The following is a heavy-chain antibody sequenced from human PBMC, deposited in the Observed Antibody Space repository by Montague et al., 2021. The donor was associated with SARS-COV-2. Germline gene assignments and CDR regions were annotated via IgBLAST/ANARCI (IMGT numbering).Heavy chain of an antibody. V-gene: IGHV3-33*01. CDR3: ARDRLDILSPGRGMDV. J-gene: IGHJ6*02. D-gene: IGHD3-9*01. CDR2: IWFDGRKK. Sequence: SLRLSCAASGFSFRNYGMNWVRQAPGKGPEWVAVIWFDGRKKYYADSVEGRFTVSRDNSKNTLYLEMNSLRAEDTGVYYCARDRLDILSPGRGMDVWGQGTTVTVSS. CDR1: GFSFRNYG.